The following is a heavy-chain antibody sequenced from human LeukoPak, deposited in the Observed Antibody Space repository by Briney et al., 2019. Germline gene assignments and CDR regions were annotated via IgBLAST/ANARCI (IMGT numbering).Heavy chain of an antibody. J-gene: IGHJ3*02. CDR2: INPSSGGT. CDR1: GYSFTDYY. V-gene: IGHV1-2*02. Sequence: ASVKVSCKTSGYSFTDYYMHWVRQAPGQGLEWMGWINPSSGGTSSAQKFQGRVTMTRDTSITTVYMEVRWLTPDDTAVYYCARDTYYYDSSGYAFDIWGQGTMVTVSS. D-gene: IGHD3-22*01. CDR3: ARDTYYYDSSGYAFDI.